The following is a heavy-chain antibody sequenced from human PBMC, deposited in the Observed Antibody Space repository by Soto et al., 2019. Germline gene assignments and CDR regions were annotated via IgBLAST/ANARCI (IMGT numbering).Heavy chain of an antibody. Sequence: SETLSLTCAVSGGSISSGGYSWSWIRQPPGKGLEWIGYIYHSGSTYYNPSLKSRVTISVDRSKNQFSLKLSSVTAADTAVYYCATHYGGSNYYCYGMDVWGQGTTVTVSS. J-gene: IGHJ6*02. D-gene: IGHD4-17*01. CDR3: ATHYGGSNYYCYGMDV. CDR2: IYHSGST. V-gene: IGHV4-30-2*01. CDR1: GGSISSGGYS.